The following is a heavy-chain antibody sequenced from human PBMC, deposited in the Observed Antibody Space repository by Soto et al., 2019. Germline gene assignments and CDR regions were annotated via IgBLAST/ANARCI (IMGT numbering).Heavy chain of an antibody. CDR3: AKDLGPLRLLNYYFYGLDV. V-gene: IGHV3-53*02. Sequence: EEQLVETGGGVIQRGGSLRLSCNASRGTVISTYMSWVRQAPGMGLEWVAVIESGGSTHYADSVKGRLTISRDIHKNMIYLHLHTLRAEDTAVYYCAKDLGPLRLLNYYFYGLDVWGQGPKVTVSS. D-gene: IGHD2-15*01. J-gene: IGHJ6*01. CDR2: IESGGST. CDR1: RGTVISTY.